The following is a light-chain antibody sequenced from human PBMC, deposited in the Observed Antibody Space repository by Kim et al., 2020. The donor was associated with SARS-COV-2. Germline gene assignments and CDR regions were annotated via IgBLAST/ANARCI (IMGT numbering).Light chain of an antibody. J-gene: IGLJ3*02. CDR1: SSNIGSNT. CDR2: SNN. Sequence: ELTQPPSASGTPGQRVAISCSGSSSNIGSNTVNWYQQLPGTAPKLLIYSNNQRSSGVPARFSASKSDTSASLAISGLQSEDEADYYCAVWDDSLHSWVFGGGTQLTVL. CDR3: AVWDDSLHSWV. V-gene: IGLV1-44*01.